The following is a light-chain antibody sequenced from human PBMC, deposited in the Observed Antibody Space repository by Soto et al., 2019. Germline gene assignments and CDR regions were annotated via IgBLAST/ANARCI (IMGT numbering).Light chain of an antibody. CDR3: MQSIHTRT. J-gene: IGKJ1*01. CDR1: ESLLHSNGYTY. Sequence: DIVMTQSPLSLPVTPGESASISCRSSESLLHSNGYTYLDWYLLKPGQSPQLLIYLASNRASGVPDRFSGSGSGTDFTMKISRVEAEDVRIYYCMQSIHTRTFGQGTKVEIK. V-gene: IGKV2-28*01. CDR2: LAS.